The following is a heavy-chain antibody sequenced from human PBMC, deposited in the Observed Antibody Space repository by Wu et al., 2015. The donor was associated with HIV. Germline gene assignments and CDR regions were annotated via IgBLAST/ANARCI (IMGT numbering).Heavy chain of an antibody. Sequence: QAQLVQFGSEVKKPGSSVKVTCKASGDGFTSYAVSWVRQAPGQGLEWMGGINPLFGTTKYAQRFQGRVTIAKTLAYMELSSLRSDDTAVYYCARNTDSVATSLYSLGVWGQGTTVTVSS. CDR1: GDGFTSYA. J-gene: IGHJ6*02. V-gene: IGHV1-69*05. CDR2: INPLFGTT. D-gene: IGHD6-19*01. CDR3: ARNTDSVATSLYSLGV.